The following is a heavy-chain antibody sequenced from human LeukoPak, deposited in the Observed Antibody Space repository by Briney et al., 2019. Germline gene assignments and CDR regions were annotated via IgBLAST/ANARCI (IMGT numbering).Heavy chain of an antibody. Sequence: PGGSLRLSCAASGFTFSSYSMNWVRQAPGKGLEWVSSISSSSSYIYYADSVKGRFTISRDNAKNSLYLQMNSLRAEDTAVYYCAREGFSSSWYGAFDYWGQGTQVTVSS. CDR3: AREGFSSSWYGAFDY. CDR2: ISSSSSYI. V-gene: IGHV3-21*01. D-gene: IGHD6-13*01. J-gene: IGHJ4*02. CDR1: GFTFSSYS.